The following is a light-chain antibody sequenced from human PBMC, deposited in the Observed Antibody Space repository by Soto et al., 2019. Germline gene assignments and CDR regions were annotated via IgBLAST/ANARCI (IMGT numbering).Light chain of an antibody. CDR3: QQYNNWPLT. Sequence: EIAMTQSPATLSVSPGERATLSCWASQSVNTNLAWYQQKPGQAPRLLIYGASTRAAGIPARFSGSGSGTEFTVTISSLQSEDFAVYYCQQYNNWPLTFGGGTKVEIK. CDR2: GAS. J-gene: IGKJ4*01. V-gene: IGKV3-15*01. CDR1: QSVNTN.